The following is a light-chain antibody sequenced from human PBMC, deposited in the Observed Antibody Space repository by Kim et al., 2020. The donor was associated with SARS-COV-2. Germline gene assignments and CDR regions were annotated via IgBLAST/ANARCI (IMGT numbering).Light chain of an antibody. CDR1: QSVLYRSTNKNY. CDR3: QQYYITPVT. Sequence: DIVMTQSPDSLVVSLGERATINCKSSQSVLYRSTNKNYLAWYQQKPGQPPNLLIYWASTRESGVPDRFSGSGSGTDFTLTISSLQAEDVAVYYCQQYYITPVTVGGRTKVDIK. J-gene: IGKJ4*01. V-gene: IGKV4-1*01. CDR2: WAS.